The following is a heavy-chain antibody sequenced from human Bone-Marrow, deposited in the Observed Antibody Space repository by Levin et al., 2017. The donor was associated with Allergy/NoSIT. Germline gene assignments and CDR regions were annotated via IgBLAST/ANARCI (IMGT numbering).Heavy chain of an antibody. CDR3: ASLLNCSGGSCYYFDY. D-gene: IGHD2-15*01. Sequence: ASETLSLTCAVSGGSISSGLYYWGWIRQSPGKGLESIAYSYYSGSTYYNPSLESRVSISVDTSKNQFSLKLTSVTAADTAVYYCASLLNCSGGSCYYFDYWGQGTLVTVSS. V-gene: IGHV4-31*11. CDR1: GGSISSGLYY. CDR2: SYYSGST. J-gene: IGHJ4*02.